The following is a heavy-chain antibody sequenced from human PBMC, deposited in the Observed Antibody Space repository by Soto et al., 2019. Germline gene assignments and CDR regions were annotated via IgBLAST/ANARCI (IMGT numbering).Heavy chain of an antibody. CDR2: INHSGST. D-gene: IGHD6-13*01. V-gene: IGHV4-34*01. CDR3: ASGGLTAAAAHYY. J-gene: IGHJ4*02. Sequence: SETLSLTCAVYGGSFSGYYWSWIRQPPGKGLEWIGEINHSGSTNYNPSLKSRVTISVDTSKNQFSLKLSSVTAADTAVYYCASGGLTAAAAHYYWGQGTLVTVSS. CDR1: GGSFSGYY.